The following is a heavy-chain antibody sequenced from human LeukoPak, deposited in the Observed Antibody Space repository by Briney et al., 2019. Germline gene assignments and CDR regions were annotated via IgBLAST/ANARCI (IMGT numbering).Heavy chain of an antibody. J-gene: IGHJ6*03. CDR3: ARNSQSPYHFFYMDV. CDR1: GGSISSYY. CDR2: IYYSGST. D-gene: IGHD6-19*01. Sequence: PSETLSLTCTVSGGSISSYYWSWIRQPPGKGLEWIGYIYYSGSTNYNPSLKSRISISVDTSKNQFSLKLSAVTAADTAVYYCARNSQSPYHFFYMDVWGKGTTVTVSS. V-gene: IGHV4-59*12.